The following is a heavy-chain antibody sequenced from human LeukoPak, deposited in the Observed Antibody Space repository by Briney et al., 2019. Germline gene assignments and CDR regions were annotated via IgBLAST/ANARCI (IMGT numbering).Heavy chain of an antibody. Sequence: GGSLTLSCAASGLTFSSYEMNWVRQAPGKGLEWVSYISSSGSTIYYADSVKGRFTISRDNAKNSLYLQMNSLRAEYTAVYYCARQSDYYGSGTYYKGMDVWGQGTSVTVSS. CDR1: GLTFSSYE. V-gene: IGHV3-48*03. CDR3: ARQSDYYGSGTYYKGMDV. J-gene: IGHJ6*02. D-gene: IGHD3-10*01. CDR2: ISSSGSTI.